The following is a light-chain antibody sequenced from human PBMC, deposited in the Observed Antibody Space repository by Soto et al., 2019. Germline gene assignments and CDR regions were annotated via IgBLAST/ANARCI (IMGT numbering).Light chain of an antibody. CDR1: QIISTY. CDR2: AAS. CDR3: QQSYTNPVT. V-gene: IGKV1-39*01. Sequence: DIPMTQSPSSLSASVGDRVTITCRASQIISTYLNWYQQKPGKAPKLLIYAASILQSGVPSRFSGSGSGAEFTLTISSLQPEDFATYYCQQSYTNPVTFGQGTKLQIK. J-gene: IGKJ2*01.